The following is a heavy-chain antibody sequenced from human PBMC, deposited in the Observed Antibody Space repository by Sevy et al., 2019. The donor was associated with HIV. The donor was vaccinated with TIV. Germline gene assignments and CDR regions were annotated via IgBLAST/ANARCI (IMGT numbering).Heavy chain of an antibody. CDR1: GFTFSDSW. CDR2: IKQAGSDK. V-gene: IGHV3-7*01. J-gene: IGHJ4*02. Sequence: GGSLRLSCAASGFTFSDSWMTWVRQGPGKGLEWVANIKQAGSDKYYVDSVRGRFTISRDNAKNSLYLQMNSLRVEDTALYYCAGCGFLSGYWGQGSLVTVSS. D-gene: IGHD3-10*01. CDR3: AGCGFLSGY.